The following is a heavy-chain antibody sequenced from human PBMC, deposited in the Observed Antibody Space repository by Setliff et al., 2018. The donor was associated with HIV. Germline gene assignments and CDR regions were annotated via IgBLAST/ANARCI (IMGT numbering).Heavy chain of an antibody. CDR2: INPSGGST. D-gene: IGHD4-17*01. J-gene: IGHJ4*02. CDR1: GYTFTEYY. CDR3: ARSTTAD. Sequence: ASVKVSCKASGYTFTEYYIHWVRQAPGQGLEWMGIINPSGGSTSYAQKFQGRVTMTRDTSISTAYMELSRLRSDDTALYYCARSTTADWGQGTMVTVSS. V-gene: IGHV1-2*02.